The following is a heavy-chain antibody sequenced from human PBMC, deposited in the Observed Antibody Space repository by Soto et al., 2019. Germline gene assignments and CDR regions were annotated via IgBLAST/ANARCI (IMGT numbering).Heavy chain of an antibody. CDR3: ARDRNDFWSGYSIYYYYGMDV. D-gene: IGHD3-3*01. CDR2: IIPIFGTA. J-gene: IGHJ6*02. V-gene: IGHV1-69*13. Sequence: SVKVSCKASGGTFSSYAISWVRQAPGQGLEWMGGIIPIFGTANYAQKFQGRVTITADESTSTAYMELSSLRSEDTAVYYCARDRNDFWSGYSIYYYYGMDVWGQ. CDR1: GGTFSSYA.